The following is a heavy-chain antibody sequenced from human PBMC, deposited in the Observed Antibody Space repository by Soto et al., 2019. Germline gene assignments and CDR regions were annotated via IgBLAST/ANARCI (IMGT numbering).Heavy chain of an antibody. V-gene: IGHV5-51*01. CDR2: IYLDYSDL. CDR1: GYXFTPFL. J-gene: IGHJ3*02. D-gene: IGHD1-1*01. Sequence: EXLKISCKSSGYXFTPFLVVWVRHTPVKGLECMGFIYLDYSDLRYSPSFQDQVTISADKSITTAYLQWSSLRASDTAMYYCASRKRTSDAFDIWGQGTMGTVSS. CDR3: ASRKRTSDAFDI.